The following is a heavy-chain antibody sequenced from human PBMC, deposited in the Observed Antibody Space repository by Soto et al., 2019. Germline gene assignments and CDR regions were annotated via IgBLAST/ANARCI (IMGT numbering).Heavy chain of an antibody. D-gene: IGHD2-15*01. CDR1: GGTFSSYA. J-gene: IGHJ4*02. CDR2: IIPIFGTA. Sequence: QVQLVQSGAEVKKPGSSVKVSCKASGGTFSSYAISWVRQAPGQGLEWMGGIIPIFGTANYAQKFQGRVTVTADESTRTAYMELSSLRSEDTAVYYCARAYETSCSGGSCYSYWGQGTLVTVSS. V-gene: IGHV1-69*01. CDR3: ARAYETSCSGGSCYSY.